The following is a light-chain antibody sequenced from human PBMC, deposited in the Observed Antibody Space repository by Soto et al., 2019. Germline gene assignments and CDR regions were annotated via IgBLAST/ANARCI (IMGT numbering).Light chain of an antibody. CDR1: SSDVGSYNL. CDR3: CSYAGSSTYYV. J-gene: IGLJ1*01. Sequence: SAVRQPASVSGSPGQSITISCTGTSSDVGSYNLVSWYQQHPGKAPKLMIYEGSKRPSGVSNRFSGSKSGNTASLTISGLQAEDEADYYCCSYAGSSTYYVFGTGTKVTVL. V-gene: IGLV2-23*01. CDR2: EGS.